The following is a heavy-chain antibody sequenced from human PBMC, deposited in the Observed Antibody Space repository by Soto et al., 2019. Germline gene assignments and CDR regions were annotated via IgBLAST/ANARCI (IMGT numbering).Heavy chain of an antibody. CDR1: GFTFSSYA. CDR2: ISGSGGNA. J-gene: IGHJ6*02. V-gene: IGHV3-23*01. CDR3: AKDGASGSYPPYYYYGMDV. D-gene: IGHD1-26*01. Sequence: EVQLLESGGGLVQPGGSLRLSCAASGFTFSSYAMSWVRQAPGKGLEWVSTISGSGGNAYYADSVKGRFTISRDNSKNTLHLHMNSLRADDTAVYYCAKDGASGSYPPYYYYGMDVGGQGTTVTVSS.